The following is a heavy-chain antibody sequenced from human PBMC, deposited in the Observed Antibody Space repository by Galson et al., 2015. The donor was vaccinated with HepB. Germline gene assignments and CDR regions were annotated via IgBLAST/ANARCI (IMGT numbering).Heavy chain of an antibody. CDR2: ISSSSSYI. D-gene: IGHD6-19*01. V-gene: IGHV3-21*01. J-gene: IGHJ4*02. CDR3: ASGYMYSSGSPPGY. CDR1: GFTFSSYS. Sequence: SLRLSCAASGFTFSSYSMNWVHQAPGKGLEWVSSISSSSSYIYYADSVKGRFTISRDNAKNSLYLQMNSLRAEDTAVYYCASGYMYSSGSPPGYWGQGTLVTVSS.